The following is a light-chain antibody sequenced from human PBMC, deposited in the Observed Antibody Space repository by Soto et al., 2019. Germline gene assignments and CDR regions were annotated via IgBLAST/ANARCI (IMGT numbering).Light chain of an antibody. Sequence: EIVMTQSPATLSVSPGESATISCRAGQSISSTLAWYQQKPGQAPRLLIYGASTRATGVPARFSGSGSGTEVTLTIRSLQSEDFAVYYCQQRNNGPLTFGAGTKVEI. CDR3: QQRNNGPLT. CDR1: QSISST. CDR2: GAS. J-gene: IGKJ4*01. V-gene: IGKV3-15*01.